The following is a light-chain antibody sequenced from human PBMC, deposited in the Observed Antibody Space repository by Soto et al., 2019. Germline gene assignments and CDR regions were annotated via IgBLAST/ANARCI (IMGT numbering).Light chain of an antibody. CDR2: DAS. CDR3: QHYDSYPLT. V-gene: IGKV1-16*02. J-gene: IGKJ4*01. CDR1: QDISNH. Sequence: DIQMTQSPSSMSASVGDRVTITCRASQDISNHLAWIQQKPGKAPKSLIYDASSLQSGVPSEFSGSGSGTDFTLTISNLQPEDFATYYCQHYDSYPLTFGGGTKVEIK.